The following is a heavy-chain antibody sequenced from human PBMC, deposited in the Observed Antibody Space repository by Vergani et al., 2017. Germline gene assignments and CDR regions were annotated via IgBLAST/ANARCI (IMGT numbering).Heavy chain of an antibody. Sequence: QVQLVESGGGVVQPGGSLRLSCAASGFTFSSYGMHWVRQAPGKGLEWVAFIRYDGSNKYYADSVKGRFTISRDNSKNTLYLQMNSLRAEDTAVYYCAKEDIVVVXATHYPIYYYGMDVWGQGTTVTVSS. CDR3: AKEDIVVVXATHYPIYYYGMDV. CDR2: IRYDGSNK. D-gene: IGHD2-2*01. V-gene: IGHV3-30*02. J-gene: IGHJ6*02. CDR1: GFTFSSYG.